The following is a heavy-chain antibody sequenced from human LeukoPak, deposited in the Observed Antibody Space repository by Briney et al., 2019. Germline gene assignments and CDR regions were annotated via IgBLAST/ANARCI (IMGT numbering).Heavy chain of an antibody. Sequence: ASVKVSCKLSGNTPTELSMHWVRQAPGKGPEWMGGFDPEDVEIIYAEKFQGRVTMTEDTSTDTAYMELSSLKSEDTAVYYCATFTIFGVFTYAFDVWGQGTMVTVSS. V-gene: IGHV1-24*01. CDR1: GNTPTELS. CDR3: ATFTIFGVFTYAFDV. J-gene: IGHJ3*01. D-gene: IGHD3-3*01. CDR2: FDPEDVEI.